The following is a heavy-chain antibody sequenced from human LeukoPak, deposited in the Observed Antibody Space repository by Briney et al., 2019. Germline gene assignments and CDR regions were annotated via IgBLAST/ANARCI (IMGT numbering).Heavy chain of an antibody. Sequence: SQTLSLTCAISGDSVSSDSAAWNWIRQSPSRGLEWLGRTYYRSKWYNDYAVSVKSRITINSATSKNQFSLQLNSVTPEDTAVYYCARVLKVGYSYGYFDYWGQGTLVTVSS. CDR2: TYYRSKWYN. D-gene: IGHD5-18*01. CDR1: GDSVSSDSAA. V-gene: IGHV6-1*01. CDR3: ARVLKVGYSYGYFDY. J-gene: IGHJ4*02.